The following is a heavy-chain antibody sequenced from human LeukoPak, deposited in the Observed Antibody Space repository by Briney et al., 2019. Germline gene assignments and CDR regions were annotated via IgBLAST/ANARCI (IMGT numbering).Heavy chain of an antibody. CDR3: ERGLTGDRYYFDY. Sequence: GGSLRLSCAASGFTVSSNYMSWVRQAPGKGLEWVSVIYSGGSTYYADSVKGRFTTSRDISKNTLYLQMTSVGAEDTAVYYRERGLTGDRYYFDYWGQGTLVNVSS. CDR1: GFTVSSNY. D-gene: IGHD7-27*01. J-gene: IGHJ4*02. V-gene: IGHV3-66*02. CDR2: IYSGGST.